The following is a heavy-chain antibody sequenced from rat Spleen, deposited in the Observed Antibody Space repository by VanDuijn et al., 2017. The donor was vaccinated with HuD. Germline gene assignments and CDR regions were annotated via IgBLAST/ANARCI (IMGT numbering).Heavy chain of an antibody. Sequence: EVRLVESGGGLVHPGRSLKLSCAASGFNFDDYWMGWVRQAPGKGLAWIGEINKDSSIIKYSPSLKDQFTISRDNAQDTLYLQKSKLGSEDTAIYYCARAGTTEGIDYWGQGVMVTVSS. D-gene: IGHD1-11*01. J-gene: IGHJ2*01. CDR1: GFNFDDYW. CDR2: INKDSSII. V-gene: IGHV4-2*01. CDR3: ARAGTTEGIDY.